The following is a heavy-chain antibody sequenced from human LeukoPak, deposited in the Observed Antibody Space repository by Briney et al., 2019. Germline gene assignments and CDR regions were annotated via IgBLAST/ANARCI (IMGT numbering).Heavy chain of an antibody. CDR1: GFTFSSYG. D-gene: IGHD6-19*01. CDR2: IRYDGSNK. Sequence: GGSLRLSCAASGFTFSSYGMHWVRQAPGKGLEWVTFIRYDGSNKYYADSVKGRFTMSRDNSKNTLYLQMNSLRAEDTAVYYCAKETYSSAWFFDYWGQGTLVTVS. CDR3: AKETYSSAWFFDY. V-gene: IGHV3-30*02. J-gene: IGHJ4*02.